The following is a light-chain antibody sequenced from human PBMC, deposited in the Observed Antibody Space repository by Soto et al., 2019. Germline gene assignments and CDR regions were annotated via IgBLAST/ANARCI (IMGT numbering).Light chain of an antibody. CDR2: GAS. V-gene: IGKV3-15*01. CDR1: QSVSSN. Sequence: EIVMTQSPATLSVSPGERATLSCRASQSVSSNLAWYQQKPGQAPRLLIYGASTRATGIPARFSGSGSGTEFTLTISSLQSEDFAVYYCQQHNNGPPYTFGQGTKLEIK. J-gene: IGKJ2*01. CDR3: QQHNNGPPYT.